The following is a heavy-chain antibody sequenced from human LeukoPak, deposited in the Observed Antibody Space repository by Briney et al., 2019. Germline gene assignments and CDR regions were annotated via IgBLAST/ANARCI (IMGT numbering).Heavy chain of an antibody. CDR2: IYYSGST. D-gene: IGHD4-17*01. J-gene: IGHJ1*01. Sequence: SETLSLTCTVSGGSISSYYWSWIRQPPGKGLEWIGYIYYSGSTNYNPSLKSRVTISVDTSKNQFSLKLSSVTAADTAVYYCASHYGDYDYFQHWGQGTLVTVSS. V-gene: IGHV4-59*01. CDR3: ASHYGDYDYFQH. CDR1: GGSISSYY.